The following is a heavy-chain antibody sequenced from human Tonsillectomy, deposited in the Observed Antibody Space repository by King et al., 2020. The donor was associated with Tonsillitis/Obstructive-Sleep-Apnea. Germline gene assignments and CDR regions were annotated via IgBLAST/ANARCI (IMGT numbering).Heavy chain of an antibody. CDR2: ISYDGSNK. D-gene: IGHD1-26*01. V-gene: IGHV3-30*18. CDR1: GFTFSNYG. Sequence: QLVQSGGGVVQPGRSLRLSCAASGFTFSNYGVHWVRQVPGKGLEWVAVISYDGSNKNYADSVMGRFTISRDNSKNTMFLQMHSLRGDDTAVYYCAKSSGSYYFYYYGMDVWGQGTTVTVSS. J-gene: IGHJ6*02. CDR3: AKSSGSYYFYYYGMDV.